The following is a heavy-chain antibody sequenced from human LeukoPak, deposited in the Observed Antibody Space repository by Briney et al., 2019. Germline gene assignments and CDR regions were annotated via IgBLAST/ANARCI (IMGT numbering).Heavy chain of an antibody. J-gene: IGHJ4*02. Sequence: GGSLRLSCAASGFTFDDYAMHWVRQAPGKGLEWVSGISWNSGSIGYADSVKGRFTISRDNAKNSLYLQMNSLRAEDTALYYCAKGSTVTTLFDYWAREPWSPSPQ. CDR1: GFTFDDYA. CDR3: AKGSTVTTLFDY. D-gene: IGHD4-17*01. V-gene: IGHV3-9*01. CDR2: ISWNSGSI.